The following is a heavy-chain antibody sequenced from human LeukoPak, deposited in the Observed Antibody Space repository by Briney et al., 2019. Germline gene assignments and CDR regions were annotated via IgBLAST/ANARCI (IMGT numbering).Heavy chain of an antibody. V-gene: IGHV1-18*01. CDR3: AVYCGGDCYKYFQH. J-gene: IGHJ1*01. Sequence: ASVKVSCKASGYTFSSYGISWVRQAPGQGLEWMGWISAYNGNTHYAQKLQGRVTMTTDTSTSTAYMELTSLRSDDTAVYYCAVYCGGDCYKYFQHWGQGTLVTVSS. CDR2: ISAYNGNT. CDR1: GYTFSSYG. D-gene: IGHD2-21*02.